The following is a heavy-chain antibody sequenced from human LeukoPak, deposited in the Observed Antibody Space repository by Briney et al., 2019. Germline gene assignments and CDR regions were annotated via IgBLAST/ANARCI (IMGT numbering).Heavy chain of an antibody. J-gene: IGHJ5*02. Sequence: ASVKVSCKASGYTFTDYYMHWVRQAPGQGLEWMGWINPNSGGTYYGQKFQGRVTMTRDTSITTAYMALNRLRSDDTAVYYCARDPTYYYGSGSSGNWFDPWGQGTLVTVSS. CDR1: GYTFTDYY. CDR2: INPNSGGT. CDR3: ARDPTYYYGSGSSGNWFDP. V-gene: IGHV1-2*02. D-gene: IGHD3-10*01.